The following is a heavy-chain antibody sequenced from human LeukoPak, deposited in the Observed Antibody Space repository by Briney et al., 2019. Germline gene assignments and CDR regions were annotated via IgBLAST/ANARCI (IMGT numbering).Heavy chain of an antibody. D-gene: IGHD5-12*01. CDR2: IIPIFGTA. CDR3: ARSEADIVATIVDY. CDR1: RGTFSSYA. Sequence: ASVKVSCKASRGTFSSYAISWVRQAPGQGLEWMGGIIPIFGTANYAQKFQGRVTITADESTSTAYMELSSLRSEDTAVYYCARSEADIVATIVDYWGQGTLFTVSS. J-gene: IGHJ4*02. V-gene: IGHV1-69*01.